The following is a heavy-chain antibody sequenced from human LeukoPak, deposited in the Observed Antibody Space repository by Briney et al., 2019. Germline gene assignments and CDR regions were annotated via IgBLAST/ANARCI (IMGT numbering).Heavy chain of an antibody. D-gene: IGHD1-26*01. CDR1: GFTFSDHF. V-gene: IGHV3-72*01. CDR2: TRNKANSYIT. CDR3: ASIRGTFGY. Sequence: AGGPLRLSCAASGFTFSDHFLDWVRQAPGKGLEWVGRTRNKANSYITEYAASVKGRFTISRDDSKNSLYLQMSSLKTDDTAMYYCASIRGTFGYWGQGTLVTVSS. J-gene: IGHJ4*02.